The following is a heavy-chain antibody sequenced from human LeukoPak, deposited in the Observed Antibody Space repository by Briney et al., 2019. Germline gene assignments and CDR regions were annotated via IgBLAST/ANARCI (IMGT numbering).Heavy chain of an antibody. CDR2: IYYSGST. Sequence: SQTLSLTCTVSGASISSGGYYWSWIRQHPGKGLEWIGYIYYSGSTYYNPSLKSRIAISIDTSKNQFSLKLTSVTAADTAVYYCARDQYSYSSNWYRKGVQKSDAFDVWGQGTMVTVSS. V-gene: IGHV4-31*03. CDR1: GASISSGGYY. D-gene: IGHD6-13*01. CDR3: ARDQYSYSSNWYRKGVQKSDAFDV. J-gene: IGHJ3*01.